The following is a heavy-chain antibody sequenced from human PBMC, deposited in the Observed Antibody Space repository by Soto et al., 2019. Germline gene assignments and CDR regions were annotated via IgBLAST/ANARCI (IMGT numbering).Heavy chain of an antibody. V-gene: IGHV4-59*08. Sequence: SETLSLTCTVSGGSISSYYWSWIRQPPGKGLEWIGYIYYSGSTNYNPSLKSRVTISVDTSKNQFSLKLSSVTAADTAVYYCARHGWPYGSGSTNWFDPWGQGTLVTSPQ. CDR3: ARHGWPYGSGSTNWFDP. D-gene: IGHD3-10*01. CDR1: GGSISSYY. CDR2: IYYSGST. J-gene: IGHJ5*02.